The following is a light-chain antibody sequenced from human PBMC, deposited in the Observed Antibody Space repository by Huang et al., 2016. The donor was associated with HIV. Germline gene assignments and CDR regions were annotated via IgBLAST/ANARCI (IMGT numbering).Light chain of an antibody. CDR2: RSS. Sequence: DIQMTQSPSTLSASVGDRVTINCRASQSISDWLAWYQQKPGKVPRLLMYRSSTLESGGPLRFSGSGSGTEFTLTITSLQPEDFALYYCQQYSNYFSFGGGTKV. V-gene: IGKV1-5*03. CDR1: QSISDW. CDR3: QQYSNYFS. J-gene: IGKJ4*01.